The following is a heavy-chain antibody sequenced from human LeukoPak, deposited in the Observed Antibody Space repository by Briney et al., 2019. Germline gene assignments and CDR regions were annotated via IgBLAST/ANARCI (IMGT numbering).Heavy chain of an antibody. V-gene: IGHV3-53*04. CDR3: ARTSYYYDMDV. CDR2: IDSGGTT. Sequence: GGSLRLSCVASGSNVTYNYMTWVRQAPGKGLERVSLIDSGGTTYYADSLKGRFTISRHGPNNTLFLQMNNLRPEDTAVYYCARTSYYYDMDVWGPGTTVTVSS. J-gene: IGHJ6*02. CDR1: GSNVTYNY.